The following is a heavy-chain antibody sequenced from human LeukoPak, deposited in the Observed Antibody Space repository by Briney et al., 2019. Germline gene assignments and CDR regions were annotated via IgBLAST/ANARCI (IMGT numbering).Heavy chain of an antibody. J-gene: IGHJ6*03. Sequence: PSETLSLTCTISGGSISSYYWSWIRQPAGKGLEWIGRIYTSGSTNYNPSLKSRVTMSVDTSKNQFSLKLSSVTAADTAVYSSSGRYYYYMDVWGKGTTVTVSS. CDR1: GGSISSYY. V-gene: IGHV4-4*07. CDR2: IYTSGST. D-gene: IGHD6-6*01. CDR3: SGRYYYYMDV.